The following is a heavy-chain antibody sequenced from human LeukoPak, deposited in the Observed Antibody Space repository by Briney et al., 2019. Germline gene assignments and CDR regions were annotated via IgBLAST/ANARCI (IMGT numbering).Heavy chain of an antibody. J-gene: IGHJ4*02. Sequence: SETLSLTCTVSGGSISSSSYYWGWIRQPPGKGLEWIGSIYYSGSTYYNPSLKSRVTISVDTSKNQFSLKLSSVTAADTAVYYCARYYYAQKPFDYWGQGTLVTVSS. V-gene: IGHV4-39*07. CDR2: IYYSGST. D-gene: IGHD3-16*01. CDR1: GGSISSSSYY. CDR3: ARYYYAQKPFDY.